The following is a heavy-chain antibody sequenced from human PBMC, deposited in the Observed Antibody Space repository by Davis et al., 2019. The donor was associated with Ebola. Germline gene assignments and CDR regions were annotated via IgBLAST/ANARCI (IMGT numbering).Heavy chain of an antibody. D-gene: IGHD3-3*01. CDR2: ISSSSSYI. J-gene: IGHJ6*04. CDR1: GFTFSNHA. Sequence: PGGSLRLSCAASGFTFSNHAMNWVRQAPGKGLEWVSSISSSSSYIYYADSVKGRFTISRDNAKNSLYLQMNSLRAEDTAVYYCAKSGLSFGVVKYHYGMDVWGKGTTVTVSS. V-gene: IGHV3-21*04. CDR3: AKSGLSFGVVKYHYGMDV.